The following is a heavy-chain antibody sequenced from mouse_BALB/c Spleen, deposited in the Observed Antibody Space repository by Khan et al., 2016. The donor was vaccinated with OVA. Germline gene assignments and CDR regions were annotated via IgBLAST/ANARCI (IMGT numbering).Heavy chain of an antibody. CDR1: GYTFTNYG. J-gene: IGHJ1*01. CDR3: ARGASYWYFDV. Sequence: QVQLKQSGPELKKPGETVEISCKASGYTFTNYGMNWVKQAPGKGLKWMGWINTYTGEPTYTDDFKGRFAFSLETSASTAYLQINNLKNEDMATYFCARGASYWYFDVWGAGTTVTVSS. V-gene: IGHV9-1*02. CDR2: INTYTGEP.